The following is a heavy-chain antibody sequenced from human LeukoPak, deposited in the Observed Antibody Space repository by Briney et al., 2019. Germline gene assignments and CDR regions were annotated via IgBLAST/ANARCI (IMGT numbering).Heavy chain of an antibody. Sequence: GGSLRLPCAASGFTFSSYAMSWVRQAPGKGLEWVSAISGSGGSTYYADSVKGRFTISRDNAKNSLYLQMNSLRAEDTAVYYCTRSDYYDSSGYYSFFDYWGQGTLVTVSS. V-gene: IGHV3-23*01. J-gene: IGHJ4*02. CDR2: ISGSGGST. D-gene: IGHD3-22*01. CDR3: TRSDYYDSSGYYSFFDY. CDR1: GFTFSSYA.